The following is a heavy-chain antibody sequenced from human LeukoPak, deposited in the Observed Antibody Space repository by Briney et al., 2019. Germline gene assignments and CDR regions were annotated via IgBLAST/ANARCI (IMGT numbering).Heavy chain of an antibody. D-gene: IGHD6-6*01. CDR2: INHSGST. V-gene: IGHV4-34*01. CDR1: GGSFSGYY. Sequence: SETLSLTCAVYGGSFSGYYWSWIRQPPGKGLEWIGEINHSGSTNYNPSLKSRVTISVDTSKNQFSLKLSSVTAADTAVYYCARHGSSSVDYWGQGTLVTVSS. J-gene: IGHJ4*02. CDR3: ARHGSSSVDY.